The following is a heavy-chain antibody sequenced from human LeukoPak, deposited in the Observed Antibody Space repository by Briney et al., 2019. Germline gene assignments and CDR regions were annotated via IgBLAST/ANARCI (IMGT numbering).Heavy chain of an antibody. J-gene: IGHJ4*02. V-gene: IGHV3-23*01. CDR2: ISGSGGST. CDR3: ARGGGYYYDSSGYYPHY. D-gene: IGHD3-22*01. Sequence: GGSLRLSCAASGFTFSSYGMSWVRQAPGKGLEWVSAISGSGGSTYYADSVKGRFTISRDNSKNTLYLQMDSLRAEDTAVYYCARGGGYYYDSSGYYPHYWGQGTLVTVSS. CDR1: GFTFSSYG.